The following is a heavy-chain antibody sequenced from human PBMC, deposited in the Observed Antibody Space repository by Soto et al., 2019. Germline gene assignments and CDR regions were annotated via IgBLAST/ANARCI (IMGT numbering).Heavy chain of an antibody. CDR3: AEDLWWVYSTPVFDY. V-gene: IGHV3-23*01. CDR2: ISGSGGST. D-gene: IGHD2-21*01. CDR1: GFTFSSYA. J-gene: IGHJ4*02. Sequence: EVQLLESGGGLVQPGGSLRLSCAASGFTFSSYAMSWVRQAPGKGLEWVSAISGSGGSTYYADSVKGRFTISRDNSKKTRALPMTRLSAEDTAVYYSAEDLWWVYSTPVFDYWCRGPLVTLS.